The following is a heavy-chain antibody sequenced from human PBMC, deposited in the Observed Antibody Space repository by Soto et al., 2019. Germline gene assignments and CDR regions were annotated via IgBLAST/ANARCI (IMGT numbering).Heavy chain of an antibody. CDR2: IRSRPYGGTT. V-gene: IGHV3-49*04. CDR1: GFTFGDYA. D-gene: IGHD3-10*01. CDR3: SRDGDYYVSGTYGYFVY. Sequence: PGGSLRLSCTASGFTFGDYAMSWVRQAPGKGLEWVGFIRSRPYGGTTEYAASVRGRFTISRDDSKRVAYLQMNSLKTDDTALYYCSRDGDYYVSGTYGYFVYWGQGTLVTVSS. J-gene: IGHJ4*02.